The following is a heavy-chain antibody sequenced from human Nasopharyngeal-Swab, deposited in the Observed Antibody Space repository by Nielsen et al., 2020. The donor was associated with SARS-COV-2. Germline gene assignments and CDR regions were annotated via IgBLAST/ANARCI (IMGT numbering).Heavy chain of an antibody. Sequence: GESLKISCKGSGYSFTSYWIAWVRQMPGKGLEWMGILYPRDSDTRYSPSFQGQVTISADNSISTAYLQWSSLKASDTAMYYCVRPEGVATSFKYYFQYGMDVWGQGTMVTVPS. CDR3: VRPEGVATSFKYYFQYGMDV. V-gene: IGHV5-51*01. J-gene: IGHJ6*02. CDR2: LYPRDSDT. D-gene: IGHD5-12*01. CDR1: GYSFTSYW.